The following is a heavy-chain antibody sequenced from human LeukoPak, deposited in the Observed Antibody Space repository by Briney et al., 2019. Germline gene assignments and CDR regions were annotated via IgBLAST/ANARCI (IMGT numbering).Heavy chain of an antibody. CDR2: INTNTGNP. CDR1: GYTCTTYT. Sequence: ASVKISCKASGYTCTTYTMNWVRQAPGQGLEWMGWINTNTGNPTYAQGFTGRFVFSVDTSVSTAYLQISSLKAEDTAVYYCAGDSSGYTYGIDYWGQGTLVTVSS. D-gene: IGHD5-18*01. J-gene: IGHJ4*02. V-gene: IGHV7-4-1*02. CDR3: AGDSSGYTYGIDY.